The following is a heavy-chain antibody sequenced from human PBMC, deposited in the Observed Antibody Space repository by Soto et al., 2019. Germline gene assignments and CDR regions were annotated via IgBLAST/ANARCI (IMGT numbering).Heavy chain of an antibody. J-gene: IGHJ4*01. CDR1: GFTFSNAW. CDR3: TIDSYSTIIIASFDY. V-gene: IGHV3-15*07. D-gene: IGHD3-22*01. CDR2: IKSKTDGGTT. Sequence: GGSLRLSCAASGFTFSNAWINWVRQAPGKGLEWVGRIKSKTDGGTTDYAEPVKGRFAISRDDSNNMVYLQMNSLKIEDTAVYYCTIDSYSTIIIASFDYWGHGTLVTVSS.